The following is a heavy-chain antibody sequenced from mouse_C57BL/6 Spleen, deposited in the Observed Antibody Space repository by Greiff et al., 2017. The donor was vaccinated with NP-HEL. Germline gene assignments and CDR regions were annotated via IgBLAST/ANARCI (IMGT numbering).Heavy chain of an antibody. V-gene: IGHV1-72*01. CDR2: IDPNSGGT. Sequence: QVQLQQPGAELVKPGASVKLSCKASGYTFTSYWMHWVKQRPGRGLEWIGRIDPNSGGTKYNEKFKSKATLTVDKPSSTAYMQLSSLTSEDSAVYYCARRDLITTVVPWYFDVWGTGTTVTVSS. J-gene: IGHJ1*03. CDR1: GYTFTSYW. D-gene: IGHD1-1*01. CDR3: ARRDLITTVVPWYFDV.